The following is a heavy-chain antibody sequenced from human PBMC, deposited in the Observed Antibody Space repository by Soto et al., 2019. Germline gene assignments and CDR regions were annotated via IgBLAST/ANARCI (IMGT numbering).Heavy chain of an antibody. Sequence: PLGYLGPSCAASVFTCRSDARSWVSRTPGKGLEFVSAISGSGGSTYYADSVKGRFTISRDNSKNTLYLQMNSLRAEDTAVYYCANLQGGYSYYGMDVWGQGTTVTVSS. CDR1: VFTCRSDA. CDR2: ISGSGGST. V-gene: IGHV3-23*01. J-gene: IGHJ6*02. CDR3: ANLQGGYSYYGMDV. D-gene: IGHD1-1*01.